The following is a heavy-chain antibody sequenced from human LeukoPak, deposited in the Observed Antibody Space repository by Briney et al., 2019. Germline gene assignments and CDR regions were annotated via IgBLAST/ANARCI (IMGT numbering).Heavy chain of an antibody. Sequence: GESLKISCKGSGYSFTSYWIGWVRQMPVKGLEWMGSIYPGDSDTRYSPSFQGQVTISADKSISTAYLQWSSLKASDTAMYYCARRSVVPAAIGAFDIWGQGTMVTVSS. D-gene: IGHD2-2*01. CDR1: GYSFTSYW. J-gene: IGHJ3*02. V-gene: IGHV5-51*01. CDR3: ARRSVVPAAIGAFDI. CDR2: IYPGDSDT.